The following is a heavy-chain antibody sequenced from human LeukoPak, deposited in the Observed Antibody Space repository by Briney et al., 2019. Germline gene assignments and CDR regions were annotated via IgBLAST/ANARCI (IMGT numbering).Heavy chain of an antibody. CDR1: HGSISTNY. J-gene: IGHJ4*02. CDR2: IYYSGIT. CDR3: ARSHYGSGSFYYPLFDY. Sequence: SETLSLTCTVSHGSISTNYWTWIRQPPGKGLEWIGYIYYSGITGYNPSLKSRVTISVDTSKNQFSLKLSSVTAADTAVYYCARSHYGSGSFYYPLFDYWGQGTLVTVSS. V-gene: IGHV4-59*01. D-gene: IGHD3-10*01.